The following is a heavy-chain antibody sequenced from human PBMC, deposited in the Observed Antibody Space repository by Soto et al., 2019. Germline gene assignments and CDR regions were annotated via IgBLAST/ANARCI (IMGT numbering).Heavy chain of an antibody. CDR3: AKGLSGYYYYAMDV. CDR2: VSSSGGST. CDR1: GFIFSSSC. D-gene: IGHD1-26*01. J-gene: IGHJ6*02. Sequence: GGSLRLSCAASGFIFSSSCMHWVRQAPGKGLEWVSSVSSSGGSTNYADSVEGRFTISRDNSKNTLYLQMNSLRAEDTAVYYCAKGLSGYYYYAMDVWGQGTTVTVSS. V-gene: IGHV3-23*01.